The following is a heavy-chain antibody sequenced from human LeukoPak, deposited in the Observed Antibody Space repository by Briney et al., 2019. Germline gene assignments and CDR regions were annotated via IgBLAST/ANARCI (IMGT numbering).Heavy chain of an antibody. CDR3: ARDSNGATGWYFDY. CDR1: GGSISSGGYY. J-gene: IGHJ4*02. Sequence: SQTLSLTCTVSGGSISSGGYYWSWIRQHPGKGLEWIGYIYYSGSTYYNPSLKSRVTISVDTSKNQFSLKLSSVTAADTAVYYCARDSNGATGWYFDYWGQGTLVTVSS. V-gene: IGHV4-31*03. D-gene: IGHD4-17*01. CDR2: IYYSGST.